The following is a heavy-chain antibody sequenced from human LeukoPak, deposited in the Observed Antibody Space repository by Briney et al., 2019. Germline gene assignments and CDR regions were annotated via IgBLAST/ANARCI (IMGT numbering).Heavy chain of an antibody. Sequence: GGSLRLSCAASGFTFSSYSMNWVRQAPGKGLEWVSSISSSSSYIYYADSVKGRFTISRDNAKNSLYLQMNSLRAEDTAVYYCARPLAGSPMPYYFDYWGQGTLVTVSS. J-gene: IGHJ4*02. CDR2: ISSSSSYI. CDR1: GFTFSSYS. CDR3: ARPLAGSPMPYYFDY. D-gene: IGHD2-2*01. V-gene: IGHV3-21*01.